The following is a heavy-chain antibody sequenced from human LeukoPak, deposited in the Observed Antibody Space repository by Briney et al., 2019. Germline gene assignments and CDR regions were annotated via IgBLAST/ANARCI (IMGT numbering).Heavy chain of an antibody. CDR2: IKTKTEGGTT. CDR1: GFTFSNAW. Sequence: GGSLRLSCAASGFTFSNAWMNWVREAPGKGLEWVGRIKTKTEGGTTDYAAPVKGRFTISRDDSKNTVYQQMNSLKIEDTAVYYCASYGSGSHDYWGQGSLVTVSS. V-gene: IGHV3-15*01. CDR3: ASYGSGSHDY. J-gene: IGHJ4*02. D-gene: IGHD3-10*01.